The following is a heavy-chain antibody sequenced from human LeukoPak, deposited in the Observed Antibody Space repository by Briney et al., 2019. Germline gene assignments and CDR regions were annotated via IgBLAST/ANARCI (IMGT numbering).Heavy chain of an antibody. Sequence: GASVKVSCKASGYTFTGYYMHWVRQAPGQGLEWMGWINPNSGGTNYAQKFQGRVTMTRDTSISTAYMELSRLRSDDTAVYYCARDLSIAARRGGVGLWGQGTLVTVSS. CDR1: GYTFTGYY. CDR3: ARDLSIAARRGGVGL. V-gene: IGHV1-2*02. CDR2: INPNSGGT. J-gene: IGHJ4*02. D-gene: IGHD6-6*01.